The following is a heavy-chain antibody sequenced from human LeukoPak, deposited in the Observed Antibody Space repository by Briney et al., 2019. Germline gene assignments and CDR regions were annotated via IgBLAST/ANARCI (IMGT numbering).Heavy chain of an antibody. J-gene: IGHJ5*02. CDR2: IYYSGST. V-gene: IGHV4-59*12. CDR3: ARGGRYYYGSGPFAKNWFDP. CDR1: GGSISRYY. Sequence: SETLSLTCTVSGGSISRYYWSWIRQPPGKGLEWIGYIYYSGSTNKNPSLQSRVTISVDTSKNQFSLKLSSVTAADTAVYYCARGGRYYYGSGPFAKNWFDPWGQGTLVTVSS. D-gene: IGHD3-10*01.